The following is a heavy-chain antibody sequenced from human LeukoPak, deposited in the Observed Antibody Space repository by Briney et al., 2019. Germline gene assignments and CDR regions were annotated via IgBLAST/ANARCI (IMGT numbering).Heavy chain of an antibody. Sequence: SETLSPTCTVSDGSISSSSYYWGWIRQPPGKGLEWIGNIYYSGNTAYNPSLKSRVTISVDTSKNQFSLRVTSVTAADTAVYYCARRTHDGRSHHYFDYWGQGTLVTVSS. V-gene: IGHV4-39*01. J-gene: IGHJ4*02. CDR3: ARRTHDGRSHHYFDY. CDR1: DGSISSSSYY. D-gene: IGHD2-15*01. CDR2: IYYSGNT.